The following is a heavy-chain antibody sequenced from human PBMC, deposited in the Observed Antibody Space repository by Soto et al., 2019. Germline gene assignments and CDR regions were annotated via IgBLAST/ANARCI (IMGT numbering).Heavy chain of an antibody. CDR2: IIPLLDIA. D-gene: IGHD5-12*01. V-gene: IGHV1-69*04. Sequence: SVKVSCKTSGGTLSNDIITWVRQAPGQGLEWMGRIIPLLDIANYAQKFQGRVTITADKSTSTAYMELNSLRSEDTAVYYCARDSPIGSTFSGYEAIDYWGQGTLVTVSS. J-gene: IGHJ4*02. CDR3: ARDSPIGSTFSGYEAIDY. CDR1: GGTLSNDI.